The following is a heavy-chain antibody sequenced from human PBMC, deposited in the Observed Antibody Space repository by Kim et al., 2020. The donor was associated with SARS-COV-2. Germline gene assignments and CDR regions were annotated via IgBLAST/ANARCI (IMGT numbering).Heavy chain of an antibody. V-gene: IGHV4-59*13. CDR3: AREGSSRAYYFDY. Sequence: SETLSLTCTVSGGSISSYYWSWIRQPPGKGLEWIGYIYYSGSTNYNPSLKSRVTISVDTSKNQFSLKLSSVTAADTAVYYCAREGSSRAYYFDYWGQGTLVTVSS. D-gene: IGHD6-13*01. J-gene: IGHJ4*02. CDR2: IYYSGST. CDR1: GGSISSYY.